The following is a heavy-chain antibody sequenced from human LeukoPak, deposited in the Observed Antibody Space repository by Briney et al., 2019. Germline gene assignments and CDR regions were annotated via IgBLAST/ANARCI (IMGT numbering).Heavy chain of an antibody. D-gene: IGHD6-13*01. V-gene: IGHV3-11*04. J-gene: IGHJ4*02. CDR3: ARDESSSWYGPLTVLYDY. CDR2: ISSSGSTI. CDR1: GFTFSDYY. Sequence: GGSLRLSCAASGFTFSDYYMSWIRQAPGKGLEWVSYISSSGSTIYYADSVKGRFTISRDNAKNSLYLQMNSLRAEDTAVYYCARDESSSWYGPLTVLYDYWGQGTLVTVSS.